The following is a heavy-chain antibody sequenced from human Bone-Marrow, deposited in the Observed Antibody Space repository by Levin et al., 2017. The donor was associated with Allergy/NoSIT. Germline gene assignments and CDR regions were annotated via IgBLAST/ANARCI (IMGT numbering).Heavy chain of an antibody. CDR1: GFTFSSYT. CDR3: VRDGTVDTGCDD. V-gene: IGHV3-30*09. CDR2: ISHDGSDK. D-gene: IGHD5-18*01. Sequence: GESLKISCAGSGFTFSSYTMVWVRQAPGKGLEWVTVISHDGSDKYYADFVKGRFAISRDNSKNTLYLQMNSLRAEDTAMYYCVRDGTVDTGCDDWGEGALVAVST. J-gene: IGHJ4*02.